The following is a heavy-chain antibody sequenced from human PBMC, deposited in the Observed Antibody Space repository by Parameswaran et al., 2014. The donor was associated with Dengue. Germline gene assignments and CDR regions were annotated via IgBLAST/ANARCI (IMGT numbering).Heavy chain of an antibody. CDR3: AIGIRGDFWSGYESPPLHPHYYYGMDV. J-gene: IGHJ6*02. CDR2: ISAYNGNT. V-gene: IGHV1-18*01. Sequence: WVRQAPGQGLEWMGWISAYNGNTNYAQKLQGRVTMTTDTSTSTAYMELRSLRSDDTAVYYCAIGIRGDFWSGYESPPLHPHYYYGMDVWGQGTTVTVSS. D-gene: IGHD3-3*01.